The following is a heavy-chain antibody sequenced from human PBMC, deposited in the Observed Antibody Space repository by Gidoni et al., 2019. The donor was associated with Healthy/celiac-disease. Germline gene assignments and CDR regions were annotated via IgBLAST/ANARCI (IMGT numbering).Heavy chain of an antibody. J-gene: IGHJ3*02. CDR2: ISGSGGST. CDR3: AKFPSGAFDI. V-gene: IGHV3-23*01. CDR1: GFTFSSYA. Sequence: EVQLLESGGGLVQPGGSLSLSCSASGFTFSSYAMSWVRQAPGKGLECVSAISGSGGSTYYADSVKGRFTISRDNSKNTLYLQMNSLRAEDTAVYYCAKFPSGAFDIWGQGTMVTVSS.